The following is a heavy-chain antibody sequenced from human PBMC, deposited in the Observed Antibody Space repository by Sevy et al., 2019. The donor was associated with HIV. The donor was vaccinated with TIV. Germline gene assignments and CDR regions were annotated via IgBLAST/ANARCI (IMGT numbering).Heavy chain of an antibody. V-gene: IGHV3-13*05. Sequence: QLGGSLRLSCVASGFTFSSYDMHWVRQVTGKGLEWVSGVGPAGDPFYPGSVKGRFTISRENAKNSFYLQMNSLRAGDTAVYYCARSGGYSDYGMDVWGQGTTVTVSS. D-gene: IGHD5-12*01. CDR1: GFTFSSYD. CDR3: ARSGGYSDYGMDV. CDR2: VGPAGDP. J-gene: IGHJ6*02.